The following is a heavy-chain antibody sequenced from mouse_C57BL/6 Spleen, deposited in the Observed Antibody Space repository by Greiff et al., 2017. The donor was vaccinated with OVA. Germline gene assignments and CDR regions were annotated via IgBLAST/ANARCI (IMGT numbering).Heavy chain of an antibody. Sequence: VQLVESGAELVKPGASVKISCKASGYAFSSYWMNWVKQRPGKGLEWIGQIYPGDGDTNYNGKFKGKATLTADKSSSTAYMQLSSLTSEDAAVYFCAREEGYHFDYWGQGTTLTVSS. D-gene: IGHD3-1*01. CDR1: GYAFSSYW. CDR3: AREEGYHFDY. J-gene: IGHJ2*01. CDR2: IYPGDGDT. V-gene: IGHV1-80*01.